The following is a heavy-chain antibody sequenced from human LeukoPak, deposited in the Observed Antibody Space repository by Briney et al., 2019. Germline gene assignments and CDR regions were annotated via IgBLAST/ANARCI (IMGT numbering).Heavy chain of an antibody. J-gene: IGHJ4*02. D-gene: IGHD3-22*01. CDR1: GGSISNPNFY. Sequence: SDTLSLTCAVSGGSISNPNFYWGWIRQTPGKGLEWIGNMLSSGSVRTNYNPSLRTRVTISADTSKNQFSMKLSSVSDADTAVYYCARRHYYDTSGVGGFDYWGQGTMVTVSS. CDR2: MLSSGSVRT. V-gene: IGHV4-39*01. CDR3: ARRHYYDTSGVGGFDY.